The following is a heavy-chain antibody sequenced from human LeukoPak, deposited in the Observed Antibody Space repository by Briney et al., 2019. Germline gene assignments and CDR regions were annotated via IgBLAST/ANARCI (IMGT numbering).Heavy chain of an antibody. V-gene: IGHV4-61*02. CDR2: IYTSGST. CDR3: ARDAVTVITLDAFDI. Sequence: SETLSLTCTVSGGSISSGSYYWSWIRQPAGKGLEWIGRIYTSGSTNYNPSLKSRVTISVDTSKNQFSLKLSSVTAADTAVYYCARDAVTVITLDAFDIWGQGTMVTVSS. CDR1: GGSISSGSYY. J-gene: IGHJ3*02. D-gene: IGHD4-17*01.